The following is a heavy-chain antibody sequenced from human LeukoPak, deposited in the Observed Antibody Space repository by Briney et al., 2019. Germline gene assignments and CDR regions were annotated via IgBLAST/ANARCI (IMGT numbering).Heavy chain of an antibody. CDR2: IYYSGSS. CDR1: GGSISSGSYY. J-gene: IGHJ4*02. Sequence: SETLSLTCTVSGGSISSGSYYWGWIRQPPGKGLEWIGSIYYSGSSYYNPSLKSRVTISVDTSKNQFSLKLSSVTAADTAVYYCARRAHNSVYFDYWGQGTLVTVFS. D-gene: IGHD5-24*01. V-gene: IGHV4-39*01. CDR3: ARRAHNSVYFDY.